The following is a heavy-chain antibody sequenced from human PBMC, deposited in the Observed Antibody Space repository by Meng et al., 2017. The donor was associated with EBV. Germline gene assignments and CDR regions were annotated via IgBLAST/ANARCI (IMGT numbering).Heavy chain of an antibody. J-gene: IGHJ4*02. Sequence: QLRFERVGAEVTKPGSSVKVSCRTPGGTFRSDAVRWVRQAPGQGLEWMGGLIPMSGAPHYAQKFQDRVTIIADESTSTHSMELNNLRFEDTAMYYCASESGRGFTPDYWGQGTLVTVSS. V-gene: IGHV1-69*01. D-gene: IGHD3-10*01. CDR2: LIPMSGAP. CDR3: ASESGRGFTPDY. CDR1: GGTFRSDA.